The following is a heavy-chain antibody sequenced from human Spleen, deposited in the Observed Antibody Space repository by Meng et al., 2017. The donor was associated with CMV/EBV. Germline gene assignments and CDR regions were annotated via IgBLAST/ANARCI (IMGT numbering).Heavy chain of an antibody. Sequence: GGSLRLSCAASGFTFRTYTMNWVRQVPGKGLEWVSCISSSSNYIYYIDSVRGRLTISRNNAKNPLYLQMNSLRAEDKAVYFCARDLPGIADRGGMDVWGQGTTVTVSS. V-gene: IGHV3-21*01. CDR3: ARDLPGIADRGGMDV. J-gene: IGHJ6*01. CDR2: ISSSSNYI. CDR1: GFTFRTYT. D-gene: IGHD6-13*01.